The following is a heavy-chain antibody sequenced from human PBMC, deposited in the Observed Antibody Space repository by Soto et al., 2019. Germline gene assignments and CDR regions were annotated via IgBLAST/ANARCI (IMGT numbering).Heavy chain of an antibody. D-gene: IGHD6-6*01. V-gene: IGHV1-8*01. CDR3: ARGRGVAARVWFDP. CDR2: MDPNSGNT. J-gene: IGHJ5*02. Sequence: ASVKVSCKASGYTFTSYDINWVRQATGQGLEWMGWMDPNSGNTGYAQKFQGRVTMTRNTSISTAYMELSSLRSEDTAVYYCARGRGVAARVWFDPWGQGTLVTVSS. CDR1: GYTFTSYD.